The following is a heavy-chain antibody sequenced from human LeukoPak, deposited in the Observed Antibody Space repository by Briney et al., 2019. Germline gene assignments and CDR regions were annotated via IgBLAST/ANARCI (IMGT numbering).Heavy chain of an antibody. J-gene: IGHJ4*02. V-gene: IGHV1-24*01. CDR2: FDPEDGET. CDR1: GYALTELS. CDR3: ARDPTQWLRYGYFDY. D-gene: IGHD5-12*01. Sequence: ASVKVSCKVSGYALTELSMHWVRQAPGKGLEWMGGFDPEDGETIYAQKFQGRVTMTEDTSTDTAYMELSSLRSEDTAVYYCARDPTQWLRYGYFDYWGQGILVTVSS.